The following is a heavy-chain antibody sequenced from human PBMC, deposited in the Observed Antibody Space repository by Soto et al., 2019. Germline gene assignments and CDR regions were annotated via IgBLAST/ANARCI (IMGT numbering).Heavy chain of an antibody. CDR1: GFTFSSYS. J-gene: IGHJ5*02. V-gene: IGHV3-21*01. CDR3: ARDLTRTTRYCSSTSCQRNWFDA. CDR2: ISSSSSYI. Sequence: VGSLRLSCAASGFTFSSYSMNWVRHSPGKGLEWVSSISSSSSYIYYADSVKGRFTISRDNAKNSLYLQMNSLRAEDTAVYYCARDLTRTTRYCSSTSCQRNWFDAWGQGTLVTVSS. D-gene: IGHD2-2*01.